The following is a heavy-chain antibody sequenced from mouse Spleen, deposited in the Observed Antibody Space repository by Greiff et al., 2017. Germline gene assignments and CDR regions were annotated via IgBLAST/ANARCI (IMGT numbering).Heavy chain of an antibody. CDR3: TLESSGEDYAMDY. CDR1: GFNIKDDY. V-gene: IGHV14-4*01. D-gene: IGHD3-2*01. CDR2: IDPENGDT. Sequence: VQLQQSGAELVRPGASVKLSCTASGFNIKDDYMHWVKQRPEQGLEWIGWIDPENGDTEYASKFQGKATITADTSSNTAYLQLSSLTSEDTAVYYCTLESSGEDYAMDYWGQGTSVTGSS. J-gene: IGHJ4*01.